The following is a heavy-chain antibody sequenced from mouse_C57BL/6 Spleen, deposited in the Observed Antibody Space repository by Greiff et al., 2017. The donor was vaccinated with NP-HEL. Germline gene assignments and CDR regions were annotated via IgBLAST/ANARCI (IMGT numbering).Heavy chain of an antibody. CDR3: AKQIYDGYPYAMDY. V-gene: IGHV2-4*01. CDR1: GFSLTSYG. Sequence: VQLQESGPGLVQPSQSLSITCTVSGFSLTSYGVHWVRQPPGKGLEWLGVIWSGGSTDYNAAFISRLSISKDNSKSQVFFKMNSLQADDTAIYYCAKQIYDGYPYAMDYWGQGTSVTVAS. J-gene: IGHJ4*01. D-gene: IGHD2-3*01. CDR2: IWSGGST.